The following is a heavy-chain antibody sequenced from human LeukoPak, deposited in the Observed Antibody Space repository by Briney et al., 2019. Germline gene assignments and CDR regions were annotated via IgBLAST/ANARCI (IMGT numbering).Heavy chain of an antibody. Sequence: PGGSLRLSCAASGFTFSSYGMHWVRQAPGRGLEWVAVIWFDESNKYYADSVKGRFTISRDNSKNTLYLQMNSLRDEDTAVYYCASGMVRGVKVYWGQGTLVTVSS. V-gene: IGHV3-33*01. CDR3: ASGMVRGVKVY. J-gene: IGHJ4*02. D-gene: IGHD3-10*01. CDR2: IWFDESNK. CDR1: GFTFSSYG.